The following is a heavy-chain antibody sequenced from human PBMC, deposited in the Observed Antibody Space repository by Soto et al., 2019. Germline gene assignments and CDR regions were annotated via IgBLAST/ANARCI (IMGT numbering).Heavy chain of an antibody. CDR2: IYPADSDT. CDR3: TTALSPWAAVAVDYGMDV. CDR1: EYSFPNYW. Sequence: PGESLKISCKGSEYSFPNYWMGRVRQMPGNGLEWMGIIYPADSDTRYSPSFQGQVIISADKSISTAYLQMNSLKTEDTAVYYCTTALSPWAAVAVDYGMDVWGQGTTVTVSS. V-gene: IGHV5-51*01. J-gene: IGHJ6*02. D-gene: IGHD6-19*01.